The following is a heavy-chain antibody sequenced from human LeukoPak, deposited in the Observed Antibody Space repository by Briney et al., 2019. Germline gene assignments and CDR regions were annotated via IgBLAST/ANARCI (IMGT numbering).Heavy chain of an antibody. D-gene: IGHD2-15*01. CDR3: AKDLRHSYQRPRYSEVMAV. V-gene: IGHV3-43*02. CDR2: ISGDGGCT. Sequence: GSLRLSCAASGFTFDDYAMHWVRQAPGKGLEWVSLISGDGGCTYYADSVKGRFTISRDNSKNSLYLQMNSLRTEDTALYYCAKDLRHSYQRPRYSEVMAVWGQGTTVTVSS. CDR1: GFTFDDYA. J-gene: IGHJ6*02.